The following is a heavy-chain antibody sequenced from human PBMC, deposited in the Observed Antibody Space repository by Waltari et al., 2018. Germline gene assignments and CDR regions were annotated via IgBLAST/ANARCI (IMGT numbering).Heavy chain of an antibody. V-gene: IGHV1-8*01. J-gene: IGHJ6*02. D-gene: IGHD2-15*01. CDR2: MNPGSGNT. CDR3: TRGALNRRRSYGGYYYFGLDV. Sequence: QVQLVQSGAEVKTPGASVRVSCTASGYSFTRHAINWVPQHTGQGLEWRGWMNPGSGNTGYAQNFQGRVTMTRDTSISTAYMEVNDLRSEDTAVYYCTRGALNRRRSYGGYYYFGLDVWGQGTMVTVSS. CDR1: GYSFTRHA.